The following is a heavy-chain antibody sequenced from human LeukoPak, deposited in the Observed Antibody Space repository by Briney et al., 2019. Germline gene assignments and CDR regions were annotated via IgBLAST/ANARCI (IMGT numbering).Heavy chain of an antibody. D-gene: IGHD6-25*01. CDR3: ARGFQRLEHWDWLDP. Sequence: GASVKVSCKASGYIFTGYFLHWVRQAPGQRLEWMGWINPNSGDTKYAQRFQGRVTMTRVTSIATAYMELNRLTSDDTAVYYCARGFQRLEHWDWLDPWGQGTLVTVAS. J-gene: IGHJ5*02. CDR2: INPNSGDT. V-gene: IGHV1-2*02. CDR1: GYIFTGYF.